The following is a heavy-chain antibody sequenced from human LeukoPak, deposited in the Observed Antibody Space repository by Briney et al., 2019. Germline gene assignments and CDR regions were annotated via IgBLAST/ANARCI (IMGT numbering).Heavy chain of an antibody. CDR2: IGSSAGTT. CDR1: GFTFSSYA. Sequence: PGESLRLSCAASGFTFSSYAMAWVRQAPGKGLEWVSTIGSSAGTTLYADSVEGRFTISRDNSKNTLYLQINSLRAEDTAVYYCAKDQPTRPIDWGQGTLVTVSS. CDR3: AKDQPTRPID. V-gene: IGHV3-23*01. J-gene: IGHJ4*02.